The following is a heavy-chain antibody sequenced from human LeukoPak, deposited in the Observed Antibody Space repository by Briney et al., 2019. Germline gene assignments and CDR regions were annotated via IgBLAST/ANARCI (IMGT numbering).Heavy chain of an antibody. Sequence: SETLSLTCAVYGGSFSGYYWSWIRQPPGKGLEWIGEINHSGSTNYNPSLKSRVTISVETFKNQFSLKLSSVTAADTAVYYCARGNTDAYYYYYGMDVWGQGTTVTVSS. CDR3: ARGNTDAYYYYYGMDV. V-gene: IGHV4-34*01. J-gene: IGHJ6*02. CDR2: INHSGST. D-gene: IGHD2-2*02. CDR1: GGSFSGYY.